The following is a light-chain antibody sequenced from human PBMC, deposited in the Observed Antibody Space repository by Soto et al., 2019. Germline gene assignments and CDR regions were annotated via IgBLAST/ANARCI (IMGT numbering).Light chain of an antibody. V-gene: IGKV3-20*01. J-gene: IGKJ4*01. Sequence: EIVLTQSPDTLSLSPGERATLSCRTSQSLSSNYLAWYQQRPGQAPRLLIYGASSRATGIPDRFSGSGSGTDFTLSISRLEPEDLAVYFCQQYGSSPRFGGGTKVDIK. CDR1: QSLSSNY. CDR2: GAS. CDR3: QQYGSSPR.